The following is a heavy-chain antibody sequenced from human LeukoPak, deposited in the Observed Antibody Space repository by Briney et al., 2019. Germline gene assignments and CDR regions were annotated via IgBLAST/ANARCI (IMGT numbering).Heavy chain of an antibody. CDR3: ARGVRDKYSSDLGRIGAFDI. V-gene: IGHV3-21*01. CDR1: RFSLSMQS. J-gene: IGHJ3*02. Sequence: LGGTPPVSPAASRFSLSMQSWFRVGLAPGAGLEWVSSISSSGDHIYYADSVEGRFTMARDNAKNSVSLEMNTLRAEDTAVYYCARGVRDKYSSDLGRIGAFDIWGQRTMVTVSS. D-gene: IGHD6-25*01. CDR2: ISSSGDHI.